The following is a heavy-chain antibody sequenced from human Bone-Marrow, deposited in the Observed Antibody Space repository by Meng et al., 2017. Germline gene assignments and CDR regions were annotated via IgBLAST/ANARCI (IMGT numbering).Heavy chain of an antibody. CDR3: ASFDHIPRRNYFDY. CDR1: GGSMSSGNYY. D-gene: IGHD2-21*01. Sequence: QVQLQESGPGLVEPSQTLSLTCTVSGGSMSSGNYYWRWIRQPPGKGLEWIGYIHHSGSAYYNPSLKSRVSISVDTSKNQFSLNLNSMTAADTAVYYCASFDHIPRRNYFDYWGQGTLVTVSS. J-gene: IGHJ4*02. CDR2: IHHSGSA. V-gene: IGHV4-30-4*01.